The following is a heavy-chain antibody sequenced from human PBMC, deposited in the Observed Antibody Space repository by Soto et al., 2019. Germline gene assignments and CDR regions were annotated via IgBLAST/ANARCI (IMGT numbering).Heavy chain of an antibody. J-gene: IGHJ4*02. D-gene: IGHD1-26*01. CDR3: ARDYGGSYYGFVY. Sequence: GGSLRLSCAASGFTFSSYAMHWVRQAPGKGLEWVAVISYDGSNKYYADSVKGRFTISRDNSKNTLYLQMNSLRAEDTAVYYCARDYGGSYYGFVYWGQGTLVTVSS. CDR1: GFTFSSYA. V-gene: IGHV3-30-3*01. CDR2: ISYDGSNK.